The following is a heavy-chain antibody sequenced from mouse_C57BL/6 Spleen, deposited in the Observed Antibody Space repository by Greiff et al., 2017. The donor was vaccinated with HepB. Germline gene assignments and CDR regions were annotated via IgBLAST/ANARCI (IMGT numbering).Heavy chain of an antibody. J-gene: IGHJ2*01. CDR1: GYAFSSYW. CDR3: ARRVGPNYFDY. V-gene: IGHV1-80*01. D-gene: IGHD1-1*02. CDR2: IYPGDGDT. Sequence: VKLMESGAELVKPGASVKISCKASGYAFSSYWMNWVKQRPGKGLEWIGQIYPGDGDTNYNGKFKGKATLTADKSSSTAYMQLSSLTSEDSAVYFCARRVGPNYFDYWGQGTTLTVSS.